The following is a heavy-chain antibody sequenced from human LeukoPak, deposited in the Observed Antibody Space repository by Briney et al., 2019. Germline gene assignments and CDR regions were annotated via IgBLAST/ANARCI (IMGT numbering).Heavy chain of an antibody. V-gene: IGHV1-2*02. J-gene: IGHJ5*02. CDR2: INPNSGGT. CDR3: ARTRDYYDSSGYYYET. CDR1: GYTFTGYY. D-gene: IGHD3-22*01. Sequence: ASVKVSCKASGYTFTGYYTHWVRQAPGQGLEWMGWINPNSGGTNYAQKFQGRVTMTRDTSISTAYMELSRLRSDDTAVYYCARTRDYYDSSGYYYETWGQGTLVTVSS.